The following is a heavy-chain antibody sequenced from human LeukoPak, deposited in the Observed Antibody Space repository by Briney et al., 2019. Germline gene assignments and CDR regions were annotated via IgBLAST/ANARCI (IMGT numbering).Heavy chain of an antibody. V-gene: IGHV4-59*01. J-gene: IGHJ4*02. Sequence: SETLSLTCTVSGASIRGYYWSWIRQPPGKGLEWIGYINHSGSTNYNPSLKSRVTMSVDTSKNQFSLKLSSVTAADTAVYYCAKYHCSSTACYYFDYWGQGTLVTVSS. CDR1: GASIRGYY. CDR3: AKYHCSSTACYYFDY. D-gene: IGHD2-2*01. CDR2: INHSGST.